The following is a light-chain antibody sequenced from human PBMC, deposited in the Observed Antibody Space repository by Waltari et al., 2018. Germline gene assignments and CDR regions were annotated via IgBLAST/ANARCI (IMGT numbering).Light chain of an antibody. CDR2: AAS. CDR3: QQSYTSPQFT. CDR1: QNIGIY. V-gene: IGKV1-39*01. Sequence: DIQMTQSPSSLSASVGDRVTITCRASQNIGIYLNWYQHKPGKAPNLLIYAASSTQSWVPSRFSGSGSGTDFTLTISNLQPADFATYYCQQSYTSPQFTFGPGTKVDIK. J-gene: IGKJ3*01.